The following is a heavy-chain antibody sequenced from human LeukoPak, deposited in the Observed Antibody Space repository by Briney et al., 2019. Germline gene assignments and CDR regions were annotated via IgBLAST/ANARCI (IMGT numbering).Heavy chain of an antibody. CDR2: VYYGGST. J-gene: IGHJ4*02. CDR1: GASINDFY. Sequence: SETLSLTCAVSGASINDFYWTWIRQPPGKGLEWIGYVYYGGSTNYNPSLKSRVSMSVDTSKNQFSLTLTSVTVADTAFYYCAREHGSGNYYFVYWGQGTLVTVSS. V-gene: IGHV4-59*01. D-gene: IGHD3-10*01. CDR3: AREHGSGNYYFVY.